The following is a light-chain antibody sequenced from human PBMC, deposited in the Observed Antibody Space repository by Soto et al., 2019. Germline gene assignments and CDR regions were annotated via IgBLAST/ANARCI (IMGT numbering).Light chain of an antibody. J-gene: IGLJ1*01. Sequence: QSVLTQPPSVSGAPGQRVTISCTGSSSNIGAGYDVHWYQQLPGTAPKLLIYGNSNRPSGVPDRFSGSKSGTSASLAITGLQAEHEADYYCQSYDSSLSGPFFGTGTKLTVL. CDR2: GNS. V-gene: IGLV1-40*01. CDR1: SSNIGAGYD. CDR3: QSYDSSLSGPF.